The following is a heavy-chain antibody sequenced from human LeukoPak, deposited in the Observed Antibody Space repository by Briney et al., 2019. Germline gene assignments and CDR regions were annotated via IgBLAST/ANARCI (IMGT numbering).Heavy chain of an antibody. CDR2: ISSSSSYT. CDR3: ARVGTYCGGDCLLFDY. J-gene: IGHJ4*02. V-gene: IGHV3-11*05. Sequence: GGSLRLSCAASGFTFSDYYMSWIRQAPGKGLEWVSYISSSSSYTNYADSVKGRFTISRDNAKNSLYLQMNSLRAEDTAVYYCARVGTYCGGDCLLFDYWGQGILVTVSS. D-gene: IGHD2-21*02. CDR1: GFTFSDYY.